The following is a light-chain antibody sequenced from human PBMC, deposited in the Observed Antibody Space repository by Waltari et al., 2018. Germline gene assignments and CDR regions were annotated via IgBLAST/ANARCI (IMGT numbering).Light chain of an antibody. CDR1: ALSDHY. CDR2: KDS. Sequence: SYELTQPPSVSVSPGQTARITCSGDALSDHYAYWYQWKPGQAPVVLIYKDSERPSGITERFSGSSSGTTVTLIISGVQAEDEADYYCQSADSSDTVFGGGTKLTVL. V-gene: IGLV3-25*03. CDR3: QSADSSDTV. J-gene: IGLJ2*01.